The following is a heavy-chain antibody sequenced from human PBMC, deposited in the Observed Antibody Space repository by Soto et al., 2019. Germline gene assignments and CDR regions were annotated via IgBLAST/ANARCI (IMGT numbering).Heavy chain of an antibody. CDR3: ARDGTGWTGGDH. J-gene: IGHJ4*02. D-gene: IGHD6-19*01. CDR1: GFTFSAYD. CDR2: LWRDGSKA. Sequence: GGSLRLSCAASGFTFSAYDMHWVRQAPGKRLEWLAVLWRDGSKAYYADSVKGRFIISRDNSKNTLYLEMNSLRVEDTAVYYCARDGTGWTGGDHWGQGTLVTVSS. V-gene: IGHV3-33*01.